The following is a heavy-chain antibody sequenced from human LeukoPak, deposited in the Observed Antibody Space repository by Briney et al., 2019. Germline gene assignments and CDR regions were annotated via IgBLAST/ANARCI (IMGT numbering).Heavy chain of an antibody. CDR1: GFTFSSYA. D-gene: IGHD2-2*01. CDR3: ARQAGYCSSTSCFRGYYFDY. J-gene: IGHJ4*02. CDR2: IWYDGSNK. Sequence: PGGSLRLSCAASGFTFSSYAMHWVRQAPGKGLEWVAVIWYDGSNKYYADSVKGRFTISRDDSKNTLYLQMNSLRAEDTAVYYCARQAGYCSSTSCFRGYYFDYWGQGTLVTVSS. V-gene: IGHV3-33*08.